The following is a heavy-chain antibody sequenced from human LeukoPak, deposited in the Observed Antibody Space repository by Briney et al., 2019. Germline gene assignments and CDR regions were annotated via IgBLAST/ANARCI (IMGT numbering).Heavy chain of an antibody. CDR3: ARDIWGSAFDP. Sequence: SETLSLTCTVSDYSISSSYYWGWIRQPPGKGLEWFGIIYHSGSTYYNPSLKSRVTISVDTSKNQFSLKLSSVTAADTAVYYCARDIWGSAFDPWGQGTLVTVSS. CDR2: IYHSGST. CDR1: DYSISSSYY. V-gene: IGHV4-38-2*02. J-gene: IGHJ5*02. D-gene: IGHD3-16*01.